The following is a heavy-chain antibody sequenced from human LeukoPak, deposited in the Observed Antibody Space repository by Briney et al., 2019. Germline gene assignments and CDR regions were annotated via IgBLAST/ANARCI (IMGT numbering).Heavy chain of an antibody. D-gene: IGHD3-22*01. Sequence: ASVKVSCKASDYTFIAYGLSWVRQAPGQGLEWMGWINTYNGNTNYAQKLQGRVTMTTDTSTNTAYMELRSLRSDDTAVYYCARDRSEHYDRSAYSWNDAFDLWGQGTMVTVSS. CDR2: INTYNGNT. CDR3: ARDRSEHYDRSAYSWNDAFDL. J-gene: IGHJ3*01. V-gene: IGHV1-18*01. CDR1: DYTFIAYG.